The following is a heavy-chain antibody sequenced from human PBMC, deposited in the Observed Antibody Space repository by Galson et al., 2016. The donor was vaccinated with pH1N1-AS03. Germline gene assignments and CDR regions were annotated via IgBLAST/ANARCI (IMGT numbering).Heavy chain of an antibody. V-gene: IGHV3-66*02. CDR3: ARGITIFGLARPALDS. D-gene: IGHD3-3*01. Sequence: SLRLSCAVSGFSVSSKYMNWVRQAPGKGLEWISVIFTGGTTYYADSVRGRFTISRDDSRNTLYLQMNSLRNEHTAAYYCARGITIFGLARPALDSWGQGTLVTVSS. CDR1: GFSVSSKY. CDR2: IFTGGTT. J-gene: IGHJ4*02.